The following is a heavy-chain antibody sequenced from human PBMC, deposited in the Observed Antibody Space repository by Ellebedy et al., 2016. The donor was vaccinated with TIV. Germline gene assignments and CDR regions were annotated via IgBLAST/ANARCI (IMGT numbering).Heavy chain of an antibody. CDR3: ARPLRSTVTTSIYFDY. V-gene: IGHV4-39*01. CDR1: GGSISSSSYF. Sequence: SETPSLTXTVSGGSISSSSYFWGWIRQPPGKGLEWIGIIYYTGSTYYSPSLQSRVTISVDTSKNQFSLNLTSVTAADTAVYYCARPLRSTVTTSIYFDYWGQGTLVTVSS. CDR2: IYYTGST. D-gene: IGHD4-17*01. J-gene: IGHJ4*02.